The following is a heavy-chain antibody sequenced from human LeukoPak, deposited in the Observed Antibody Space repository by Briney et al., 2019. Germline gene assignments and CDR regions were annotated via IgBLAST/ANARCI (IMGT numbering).Heavy chain of an antibody. CDR2: ISSSSYT. Sequence: PGGSLRLSCAASGFTFSSCSMHWVRQAPGKGLEWVSSISSSSYTYYVDSVKGRFTISRDNAKNLLYLQMNSLRAEDTAVYYCARVLAGAHYYGMDAWGQGTTVTVSS. J-gene: IGHJ6*02. V-gene: IGHV3-21*06. CDR1: GFTFSSCS. D-gene: IGHD4-17*01. CDR3: ARVLAGAHYYGMDA.